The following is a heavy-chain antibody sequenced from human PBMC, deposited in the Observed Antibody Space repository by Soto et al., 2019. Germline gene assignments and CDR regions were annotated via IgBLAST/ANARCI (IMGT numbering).Heavy chain of an antibody. CDR3: AHNFLGSGSYTGDRFDS. CDR1: GFSLTSVGGG. CDR2: VFWDDDK. J-gene: IGHJ5*01. V-gene: IGHV2-5*02. Sequence: QITLKESGPTLVKPTQTLTLTCSCSGFSLTSVGGGVGWIRQPPGKALEFLALVFWDDDKRYHPSLRSRLTITQDTSKIEVVLTMTNMDPVDTATYYCAHNFLGSGSYTGDRFDSWGQGTLVIVSS. D-gene: IGHD3-10*02.